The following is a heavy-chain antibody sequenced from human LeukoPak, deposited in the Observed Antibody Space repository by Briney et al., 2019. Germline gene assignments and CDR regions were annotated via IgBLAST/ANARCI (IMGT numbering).Heavy chain of an antibody. CDR1: GFTFSSFS. CDR2: ISSSSSYI. V-gene: IGHV3-21*01. CDR3: ARGSPTYYYDSSGYYPGAFDI. D-gene: IGHD3-22*01. Sequence: GGSLRLSCAASGFTFSSFSMNWVRQAPGKGLEWVSSISSSSSYIYYADSVKGRFTISRDNAKNSLYLQMNSLRAEDTAVYYCARGSPTYYYDSSGYYPGAFDIWGQGTMVTVSS. J-gene: IGHJ3*02.